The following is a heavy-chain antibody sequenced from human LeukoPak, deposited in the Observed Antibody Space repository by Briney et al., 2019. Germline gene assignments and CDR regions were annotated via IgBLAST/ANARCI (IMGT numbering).Heavy chain of an antibody. Sequence: SETLSLTCTVSGGSISSHYWSWIRQPPGEGLEWIGYIYYSGSTNYNPSLKSRVTISVDTSKNQFSLKLSSVTAADTAVYYCARVTGDCSSTSCYVYWYFDLWGRGTLVTVSS. V-gene: IGHV4-59*11. CDR3: ARVTGDCSSTSCYVYWYFDL. CDR1: GGSISSHY. D-gene: IGHD2-2*01. CDR2: IYYSGST. J-gene: IGHJ2*01.